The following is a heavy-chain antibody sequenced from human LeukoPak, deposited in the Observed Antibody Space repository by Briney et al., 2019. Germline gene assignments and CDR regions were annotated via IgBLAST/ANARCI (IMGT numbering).Heavy chain of an antibody. D-gene: IGHD6-6*01. CDR1: GFTFSSYG. CDR2: IWYDGSNK. CDR3: ARDLGSSSYWFDP. V-gene: IGHV3-33*01. Sequence: GRSLRLSCAASGFTFSSYGMHWVRQAPGKGLEWVAVIWYDGSNKYYADSVKGRFTISRDNSKNTLYLQMNSLRAEDTAVYYCARDLGSSSYWFDPWGQGTLVTVSS. J-gene: IGHJ5*02.